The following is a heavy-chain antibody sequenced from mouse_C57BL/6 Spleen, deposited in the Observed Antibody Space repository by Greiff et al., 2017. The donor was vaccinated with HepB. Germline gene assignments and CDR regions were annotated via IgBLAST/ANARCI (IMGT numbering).Heavy chain of an antibody. CDR1: GYTFTSYW. V-gene: IGHV1-69*01. Sequence: QVQLQQPGAELVMPGASVKLSCKASGYTFTSYWMHWVKQRPGQGLEWIGEIDPSDSYTNYNQKFKGNSTLTVDKSSSTAYMQLSSLTSEDSAVYYCARYYYDYVDYWGQGTTLTVSS. CDR3: ARYYYDYVDY. J-gene: IGHJ2*01. CDR2: IDPSDSYT. D-gene: IGHD2-4*01.